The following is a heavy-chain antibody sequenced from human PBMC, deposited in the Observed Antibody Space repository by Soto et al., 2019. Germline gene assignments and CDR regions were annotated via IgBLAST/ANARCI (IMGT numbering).Heavy chain of an antibody. CDR3: ARQGYCSTTSCNWDFDY. CDR2: IDPSDSYT. J-gene: IGHJ4*02. D-gene: IGHD2-2*01. CDR1: GYTFTTYW. V-gene: IGHV5-10-1*01. Sequence: GESLKISCKGTGYTFTTYWITWVRQMPVKGLEWMGRIDPSDSYTEYSPSFQGHVTISADKSISAAYLQWSSLKASDTAVYYCARQGYCSTTSCNWDFDYWGQGTRVTVSS.